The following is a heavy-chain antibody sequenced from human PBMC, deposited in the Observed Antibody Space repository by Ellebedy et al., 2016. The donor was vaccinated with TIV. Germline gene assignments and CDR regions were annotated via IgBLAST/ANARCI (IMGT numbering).Heavy chain of an antibody. CDR1: GYTFTSYG. Sequence: ASVKVSXKASGYTFTSYGISWVRQAPGQGLEWMGIINPSGGSTSYAQKFQGRVTMTRDTSTSTVYMELSSLRSEDTAVYYCAKGKGWFDPWGQGTLVTVSS. V-gene: IGHV1-46*01. CDR2: INPSGGST. J-gene: IGHJ5*02. CDR3: AKGKGWFDP.